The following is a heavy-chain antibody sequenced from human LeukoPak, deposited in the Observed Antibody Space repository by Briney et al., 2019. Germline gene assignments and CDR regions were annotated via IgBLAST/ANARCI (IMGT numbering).Heavy chain of an antibody. Sequence: PGGSLRLSCAASGFTFSSYAMSWFRQAPGRGLEWVSAIDGSGSSTYYADSVKGRFTISRDNSKNTLYLQMNSLGAEDTAIYYCAKDRRLPWDYFDSWGQGTLVTVSS. J-gene: IGHJ4*02. CDR3: AKDRRLPWDYFDS. D-gene: IGHD5-12*01. CDR1: GFTFSSYA. V-gene: IGHV3-23*01. CDR2: IDGSGSST.